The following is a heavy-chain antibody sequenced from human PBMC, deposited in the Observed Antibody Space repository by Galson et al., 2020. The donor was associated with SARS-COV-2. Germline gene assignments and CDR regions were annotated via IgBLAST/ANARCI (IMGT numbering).Heavy chain of an antibody. V-gene: IGHV4-59*08. CDR2: IYYSGST. D-gene: IGHD6-13*01. J-gene: IGHJ6*02. Sequence: ETSETLSLTCTVSGGSISRYYWSWIRQPPGKGLEWIGCIYYSGSTNSNPSLKSPVTISVDTSKNQFSLKLSSVTAADTAVYYCARHMHITAAGISKTYFYYGMDVWGQGTTVTVSS. CDR1: GGSISRYY. CDR3: ARHMHITAAGISKTYFYYGMDV.